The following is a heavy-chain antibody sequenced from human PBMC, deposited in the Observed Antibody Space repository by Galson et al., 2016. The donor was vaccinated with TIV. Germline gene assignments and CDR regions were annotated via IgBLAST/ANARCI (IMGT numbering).Heavy chain of an antibody. D-gene: IGHD4-17*01. CDR3: IREGSTVTMHHYFGMDV. Sequence: SETLSLTCAVSGYSIKSGYFWGWIRQPPGKGLQWIGSIYESGTTYSNPSLKSRLTMSVDTSKNQFSLKLSSVTAADTAVCYCIREGSTVTMHHYFGMDVWGQGTSVTVSS. CDR1: GYSIKSGYF. V-gene: IGHV4-38-2*02. J-gene: IGHJ6*02. CDR2: IYESGTT.